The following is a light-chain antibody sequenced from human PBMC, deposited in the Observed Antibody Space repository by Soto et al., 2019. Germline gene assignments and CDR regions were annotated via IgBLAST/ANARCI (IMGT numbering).Light chain of an antibody. Sequence: DIQMTQSPSTLSASVGDRLSITCRASQSITNWLAWYQQKPGKAPKLLIYKASSLQSEVPLRFSGSASGPEFTLTISSLQPDDFATYYCQQYHSYPFTFGHGTKVDIK. CDR1: QSITNW. V-gene: IGKV1-5*03. J-gene: IGKJ3*01. CDR3: QQYHSYPFT. CDR2: KAS.